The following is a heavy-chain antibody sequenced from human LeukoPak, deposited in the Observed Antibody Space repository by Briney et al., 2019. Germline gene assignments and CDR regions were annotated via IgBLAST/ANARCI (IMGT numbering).Heavy chain of an antibody. CDR3: ATTKQARRYFDY. Sequence: GGSLRLSCAGSGFTFSSNALSWVRQAPGKGLEWVSAISGSGGNTYYADSVRGRFTISRDNSKNTLYLQMNTLRAEDTAVYYCATTKQARRYFDYWGQGTLVTVSS. CDR2: ISGSGGNT. D-gene: IGHD1-1*01. CDR1: GFTFSSNA. V-gene: IGHV3-23*01. J-gene: IGHJ4*02.